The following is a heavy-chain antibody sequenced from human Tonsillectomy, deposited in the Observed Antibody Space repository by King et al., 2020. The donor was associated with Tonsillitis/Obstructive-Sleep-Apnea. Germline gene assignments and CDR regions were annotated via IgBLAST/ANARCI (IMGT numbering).Heavy chain of an antibody. CDR1: GFTFSNYA. D-gene: IGHD2-15*01. CDR3: AQDSTIVDPGNDAFDI. V-gene: IGHV3-23*04. CDR2: ISGSGGST. Sequence: VQLVESGGGLVQPGGSLRLSCAASGFTFSNYAMSWVRQAPGKGLEWVSTISGSGGSTYYADSVKGRFTISRDNSKNTLYLQMNSLRAEDTAVYYCAQDSTIVDPGNDAFDIWGQGTMVTVSS. J-gene: IGHJ3*02.